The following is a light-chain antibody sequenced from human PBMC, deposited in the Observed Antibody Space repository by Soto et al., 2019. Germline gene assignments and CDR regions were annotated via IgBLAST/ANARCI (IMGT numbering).Light chain of an antibody. V-gene: IGKV3-20*01. CDR3: QQYGSSPFT. Sequence: EIVMTQSPATLSVSPGERATLSCRASQSVSSSYLAWYQQKPGQAPRPIIYGASTRATGIPDRFSGSGSGTDFTLTISRLEPEDFAVYYCQQYGSSPFTFGPGTKVDIK. CDR1: QSVSSSY. J-gene: IGKJ3*01. CDR2: GAS.